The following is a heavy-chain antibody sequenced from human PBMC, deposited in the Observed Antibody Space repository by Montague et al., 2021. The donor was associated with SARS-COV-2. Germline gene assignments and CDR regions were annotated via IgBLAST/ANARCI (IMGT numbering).Heavy chain of an antibody. CDR3: ARWDPQTLTVISLRGKSANDY. V-gene: IGHV4-34*01. CDR1: GGSFSGYY. Sequence: SETLSLTCAVYGGSFSGYYWSWIRQPPGKGLEWIGEINHSGSTNYNPSLKSRVTISVDTSKNQFSLKLRSVTAADTAVYYCARWDPQTLTVISLRGKSANDYWGQGTLVTVSS. J-gene: IGHJ4*02. CDR2: INHSGST. D-gene: IGHD4-11*01.